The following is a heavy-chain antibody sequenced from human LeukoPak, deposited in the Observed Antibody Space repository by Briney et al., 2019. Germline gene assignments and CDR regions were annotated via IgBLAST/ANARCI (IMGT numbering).Heavy chain of an antibody. CDR1: GYTFTSYG. CDR3: ASGMVVTPDEPIFYYYYYMDV. D-gene: IGHD4-23*01. V-gene: IGHV1-18*01. Sequence: ASVKVSCKASGYTFTSYGMSWVRQAPGQGLEWMGWISAYNGNKNYAEKLQGRVTMTRDTSTSTVYMELSSLRSEDTAVYYCASGMVVTPDEPIFYYYYYMDVWGKGTTVTVSS. J-gene: IGHJ6*03. CDR2: ISAYNGNK.